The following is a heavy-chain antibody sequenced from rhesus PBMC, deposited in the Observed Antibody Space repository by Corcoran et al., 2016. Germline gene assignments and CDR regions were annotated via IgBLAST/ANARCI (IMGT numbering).Heavy chain of an antibody. V-gene: IGHV4-80*01. J-gene: IGHJ4*01. Sequence: QVQLQESGPGLVKPSETLSLTCTVSGSSISSYWWSWIRQPPGKGLEWIGEINGNSGSTNYNPSLTRRVTISRATAKNQFSLILSSVTAADSALYFCTTLIDSWGQGVLVTVSS. CDR1: GSSISSYW. CDR3: TTLIDS. CDR2: INGNSGST.